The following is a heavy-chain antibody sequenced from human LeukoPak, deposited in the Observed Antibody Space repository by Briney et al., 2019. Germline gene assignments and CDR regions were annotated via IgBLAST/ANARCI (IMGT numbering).Heavy chain of an antibody. Sequence: SETLSLTCAVYGGSFSGYYWSWIRQPPGKGLEWIGEINHSGSTNYNPSLKSRVTISVDTSKNQFSLKLSSVTAADTAVYYCARGFRGGIAAAGTRLGNYYYYMDVWGKGTTVTISS. CDR3: ARGFRGGIAAAGTRLGNYYYYMDV. CDR2: INHSGST. CDR1: GGSFSGYY. V-gene: IGHV4-34*01. J-gene: IGHJ6*03. D-gene: IGHD6-13*01.